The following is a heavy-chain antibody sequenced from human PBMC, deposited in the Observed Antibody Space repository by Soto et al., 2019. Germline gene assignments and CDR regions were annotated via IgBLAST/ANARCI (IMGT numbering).Heavy chain of an antibody. J-gene: IGHJ4*02. Sequence: QVQLVQSGAEVKKSGASVKVSCKASGYTFSSYTISWVRQAPGQGLEWMGWISAYNGNTKYAQKLQDRVTMTTDTSTNTAYMELRSMRSDDTAVYYCARDSPPFDYWGQGTLVTVSS. V-gene: IGHV1-18*01. CDR1: GYTFSSYT. CDR2: ISAYNGNT. CDR3: ARDSPPFDY.